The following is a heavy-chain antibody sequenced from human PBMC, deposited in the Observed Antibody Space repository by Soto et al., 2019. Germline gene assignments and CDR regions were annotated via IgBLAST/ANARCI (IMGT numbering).Heavy chain of an antibody. Sequence: EVQLVESGGGLVQPGGSLRLSCAASGFSFSSYWMHWLRQVPGKGLVWVSRINGDGDYTNYADSVKGRFTISRDNDKNTLYLHMNRLRAEDAVVYYCARERGGYSSDFWGQGTLVTVSS. V-gene: IGHV3-74*01. CDR3: ARERGGYSSDF. CDR2: INGDGDYT. D-gene: IGHD2-15*01. CDR1: GFSFSSYW. J-gene: IGHJ4*02.